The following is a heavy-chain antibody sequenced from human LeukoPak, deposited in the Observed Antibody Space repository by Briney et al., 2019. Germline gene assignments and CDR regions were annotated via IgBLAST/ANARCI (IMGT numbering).Heavy chain of an antibody. CDR1: GDSFSSNSAA. D-gene: IGHD2-15*01. CDR2: TYYRSKWYN. CDR3: ARVVREGGSGVRYYYYGMDV. J-gene: IGHJ6*02. Sequence: SQTLSLTCAISGDSFSSNSAAWNWIRQSPSRGLEWLGRTYYRSKWYNDYAVSVKSRITINPDTSKNQFSLQLNSVTPEDTAVYYCARVVREGGSGVRYYYYGMDVWGQGTTVTVSS. V-gene: IGHV6-1*01.